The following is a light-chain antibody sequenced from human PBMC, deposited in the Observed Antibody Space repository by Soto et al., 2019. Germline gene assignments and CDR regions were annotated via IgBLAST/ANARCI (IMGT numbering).Light chain of an antibody. CDR3: SSYTSSSFYV. J-gene: IGLJ1*01. CDR2: DVS. CDR1: SSDVGGYNY. V-gene: IGLV2-14*01. Sequence: QSALTQPASVSGSPGQSITISCTGTSSDVGGYNYVSWYQQHPGKAPKLMIYDVSNRPSGVSNRFSGSKSGNTASLTISGXQAEDEADYYCSSYTSSSFYVFGTGTKVTVL.